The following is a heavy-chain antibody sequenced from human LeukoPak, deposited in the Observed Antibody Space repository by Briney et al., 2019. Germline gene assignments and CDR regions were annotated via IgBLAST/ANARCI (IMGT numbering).Heavy chain of an antibody. CDR1: GGSFSGYY. CDR3: ARGFGLRMVRGVIFDY. V-gene: IGHV4-34*01. D-gene: IGHD3-10*01. Sequence: SETLSLTCAVFGGSFSGYYWSWIRQPPGKGLEWMGEINHSGSTNYNPSLKSRVTISVDTSKNQFSLKLSSVTAADTAVYYCARGFGLRMVRGVIFDYWGQGTLVTVSS. J-gene: IGHJ4*02. CDR2: INHSGST.